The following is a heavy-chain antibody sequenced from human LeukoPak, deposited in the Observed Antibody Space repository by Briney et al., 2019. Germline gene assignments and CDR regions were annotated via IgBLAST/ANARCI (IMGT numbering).Heavy chain of an antibody. CDR2: IWYDGSNK. Sequence: GRSLRLSCAASGLTFSSYGMHWVRQAPGKGLEWVAVIWYDGSNKYYADSVKGRFTISRDNSKNTLYLQMNSLRAEDTAVYYCATAITDGAFDYWGQGTLVTVSS. CDR3: ATAITDGAFDY. D-gene: IGHD5-24*01. CDR1: GLTFSSYG. V-gene: IGHV3-33*01. J-gene: IGHJ4*02.